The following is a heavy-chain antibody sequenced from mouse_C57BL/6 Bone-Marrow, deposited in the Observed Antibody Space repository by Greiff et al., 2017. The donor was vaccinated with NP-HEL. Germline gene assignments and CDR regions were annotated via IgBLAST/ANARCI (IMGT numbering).Heavy chain of an antibody. D-gene: IGHD2-5*01. CDR3: ARHYSSNYFDY. CDR1: GFTFSSYG. V-gene: IGHV5-6*01. J-gene: IGHJ2*01. Sequence: EVMLVESGGDLVKPGGSLKLSCAASGFTFSSYGMSWVRQTPDKGLEWVAIISSGGSYTYYPDSVKGRFTISRDNAKNTLYLQLSSLTSEDTAMYYCARHYSSNYFDYWGQGTALTVSS. CDR2: ISSGGSYT.